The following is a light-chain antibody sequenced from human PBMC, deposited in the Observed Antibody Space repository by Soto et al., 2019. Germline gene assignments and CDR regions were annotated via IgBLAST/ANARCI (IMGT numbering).Light chain of an antibody. V-gene: IGLV2-14*03. CDR2: DVS. CDR1: SSDVGGYNY. Sequence: QSVLTQPASVSGSPGQSITISCTGTSSDVGGYNYVSWYQQHPDKAPRLMIYDVSNRPSGVSDRFSGSKSGDTASLTISGLQAEEEADYYCTSFTSSHTYVFGTGTKVTV. CDR3: TSFTSSHTYV. J-gene: IGLJ1*01.